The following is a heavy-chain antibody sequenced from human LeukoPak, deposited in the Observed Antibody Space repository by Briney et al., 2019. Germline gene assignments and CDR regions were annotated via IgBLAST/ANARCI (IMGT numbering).Heavy chain of an antibody. Sequence: VASVKVSCKASGYILTNYGITWVRQAPGQGLEWMGWISGYNADTDSAQKFQGRVTMTRDMSTSTVYMELSSLGSEDTAVYYCARDAASRVLSSDLDYWGQGTLVTVSS. CDR2: ISGYNADT. J-gene: IGHJ4*02. V-gene: IGHV1-18*01. D-gene: IGHD3-22*01. CDR3: ARDAASRVLSSDLDY. CDR1: GYILTNYG.